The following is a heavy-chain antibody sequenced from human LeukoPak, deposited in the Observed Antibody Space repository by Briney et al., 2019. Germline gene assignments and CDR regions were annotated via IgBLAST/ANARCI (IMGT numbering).Heavy chain of an antibody. V-gene: IGHV4-4*02. CDR2: IYHSGST. J-gene: IGHJ3*02. Sequence: SETLSLTCAVSGGSISSSNWWSWVRQPPGKGLEWMGEIYHSGSTYYTPSLQSRVTISVDRSKNQFSLKLSSVTAADTAVYYCAREAGGQQLVYAFDIWGQGTMVTVSS. D-gene: IGHD6-13*01. CDR1: GGSISSSNW. CDR3: AREAGGQQLVYAFDI.